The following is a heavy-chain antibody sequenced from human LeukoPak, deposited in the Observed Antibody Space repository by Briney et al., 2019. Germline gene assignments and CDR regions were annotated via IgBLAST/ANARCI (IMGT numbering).Heavy chain of an antibody. CDR1: GGSISSSSYY. J-gene: IGHJ4*02. D-gene: IGHD5-18*01. CDR3: ATRGRGYSYGAL. V-gene: IGHV4-39*07. Sequence: PSETLSLTCTVSGGSISSSSYYCGWIRQPPGKGLEWIGSIYYSGSTYYNPSLKSRVTISVDTSKNQFSLKLSSVTVADTAVYYCATRGRGYSYGALWGQGTLVTVSS. CDR2: IYYSGST.